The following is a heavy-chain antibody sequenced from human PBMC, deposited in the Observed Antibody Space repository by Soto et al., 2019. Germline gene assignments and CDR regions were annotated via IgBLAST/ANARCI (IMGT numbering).Heavy chain of an antibody. CDR3: AKGPPDYYDSSGYYWN. CDR2: ISGSGGST. V-gene: IGHV3-23*01. J-gene: IGHJ4*02. CDR1: GFTFSSYA. D-gene: IGHD3-22*01. Sequence: GGSLRLSCAASGFTFSSYAMSWVRPDPVKGLEWVSAISGSGGSTYYADSVKGRFTISRDNSKNTLYLQMNSLRAEDTAVYYCAKGPPDYYDSSGYYWNWGQGTLVTVSS.